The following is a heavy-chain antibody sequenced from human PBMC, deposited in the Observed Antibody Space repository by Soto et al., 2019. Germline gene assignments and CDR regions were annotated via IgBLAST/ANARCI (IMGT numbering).Heavy chain of an antibody. D-gene: IGHD2-15*01. J-gene: IGHJ4*02. CDR1: GFTLSGHG. CDR2: VTYDETEK. CDR3: ARQKNSGYYRAVDF. V-gene: IGHV3-30*03. Sequence: QVQLVASGGGVVQPGTSLSLSCAASGFTLSGHGLHWVRQAPGKGLEWVAVVTYDETEKHYPESVMGRFTITRDTSKNTFYLQMNSLRVEDTDMYYCARQKNSGYYRAVDFWGQGTPVTVSS.